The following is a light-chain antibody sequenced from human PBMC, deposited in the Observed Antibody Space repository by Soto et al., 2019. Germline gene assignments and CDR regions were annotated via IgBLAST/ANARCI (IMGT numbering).Light chain of an antibody. CDR2: GAS. CDR3: QQRSDWPLT. Sequence: IVMTQSPATLPVSPGERTTLSCRASQSVSSNLAWYQQKPGQAPRFLIYGASTRATGIPARFSGSGSGTKFTLTISSLQSEDFAVYYCQQRSDWPLTFGGGTKVDI. V-gene: IGKV3-15*01. J-gene: IGKJ4*01. CDR1: QSVSSN.